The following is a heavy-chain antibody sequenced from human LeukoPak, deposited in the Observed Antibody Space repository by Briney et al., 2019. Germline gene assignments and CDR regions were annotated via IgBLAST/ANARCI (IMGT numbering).Heavy chain of an antibody. V-gene: IGHV1-2*02. Sequence: ASVKVSCKASGYTFTGYYMHWVRQAPGQGLEWMGWINPNSGGTNYAQKFQGRVTMTRDTSISTAYMDLSSLRSDDTAVYYCARGGWVRGVITRNGLDYWGQGTLVTVSS. D-gene: IGHD3-10*01. CDR2: INPNSGGT. CDR3: ARGGWVRGVITRNGLDY. J-gene: IGHJ4*02. CDR1: GYTFTGYY.